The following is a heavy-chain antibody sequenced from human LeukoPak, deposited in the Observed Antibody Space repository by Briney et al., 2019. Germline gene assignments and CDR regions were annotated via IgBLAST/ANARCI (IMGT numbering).Heavy chain of an antibody. J-gene: IGHJ4*02. D-gene: IGHD6-13*01. CDR2: IGGSGSYT. Sequence: GGSLRLSCAASGFTFSTYAMIWVRQAPGKGLEWVSVIGGSGSYTYYADSVKGRFTISRDNSKDILYLQMNSLRPEDTAVYYCARDWYDYWGQGTLVTVSS. V-gene: IGHV3-23*01. CDR1: GFTFSTYA. CDR3: ARDWYDY.